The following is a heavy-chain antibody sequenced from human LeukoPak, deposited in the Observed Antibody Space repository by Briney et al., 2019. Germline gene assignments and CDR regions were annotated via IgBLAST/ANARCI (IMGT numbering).Heavy chain of an antibody. D-gene: IGHD6-19*01. CDR2: IIPIFGTA. V-gene: IGHV1-69*13. J-gene: IGHJ4*02. CDR1: GGTFSSYA. CDR3: ARSNLRYSSGWYYFDY. Sequence: ASVKVSCKASGGTFSSYAISWVRQAPGLGLEWMGGIIPIFGTANYAQKFQGRVTITADESTSTAYMELSSLRSEDTAVYYCARSNLRYSSGWYYFDYWGQGTLVTVSS.